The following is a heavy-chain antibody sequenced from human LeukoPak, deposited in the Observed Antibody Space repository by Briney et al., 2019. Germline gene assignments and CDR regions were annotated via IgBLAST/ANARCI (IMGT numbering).Heavy chain of an antibody. D-gene: IGHD3-3*01. J-gene: IGHJ4*02. CDR1: GYTFTSYA. CDR2: INAGNGNT. Sequence: ASVKVSCKASGYTFTSYAMHWVRQAPGQRLEWMGWINAGNGNTKYSQKFQGRVTITRDTSASTAYMELSSLRSEDTAVYYCARGFWSATKGYFDYWGQGTLVTVSS. CDR3: ARGFWSATKGYFDY. V-gene: IGHV1-3*01.